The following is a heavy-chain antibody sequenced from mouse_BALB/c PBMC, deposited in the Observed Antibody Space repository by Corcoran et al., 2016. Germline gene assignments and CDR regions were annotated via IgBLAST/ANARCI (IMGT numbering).Heavy chain of an antibody. D-gene: IGHD6-1*01. J-gene: IGHJ3*01. CDR3: ASPASWGRFAY. CDR1: GFDFSRYW. Sequence: EVKLLEPGGGLVQPGGSLKLFCAASGFDFSRYWMSGVRQAPGKGLEWIGEINPDSSTIIYTPSLKDKFIISRDNAKNTLYLQISKVRAEDTALYYCASPASWGRFAYWGQGTLVTVSA. V-gene: IGHV4-1*02. CDR2: INPDSSTI.